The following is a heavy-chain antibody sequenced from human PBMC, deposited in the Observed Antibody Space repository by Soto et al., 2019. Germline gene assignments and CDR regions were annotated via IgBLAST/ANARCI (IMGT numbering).Heavy chain of an antibody. V-gene: IGHV3-7*05. J-gene: IGHJ6*02. CDR1: GFTFSAYW. CDR2: IKTGGSEK. Sequence: EVQLVESGGGLVQPGGSLRLSCEASGFTFSAYWMGWVRQAPGTGLQWVATIKTGGSEKYYGDSVTGRFTISRDNDKNSLYLQHDTLRAEGTGVYYCARPVRGSPEDVWGQGTTVTVSS. D-gene: IGHD3-16*01. CDR3: ARPVRGSPEDV.